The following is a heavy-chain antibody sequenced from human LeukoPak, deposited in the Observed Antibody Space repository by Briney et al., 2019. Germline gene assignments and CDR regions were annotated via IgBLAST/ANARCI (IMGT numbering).Heavy chain of an antibody. Sequence: SETLSLTCTVSGGSIRSYYWSWIRQPAGKGLEWIGRIYTSGSTNYNPSLKSRVTMSVDTSKNQFSLKLSSVSAADTAVYYCARESDYSNYYGWYYYYYYMDVWGKGTTVTVSS. CDR3: ARESDYSNYYGWYYYYYYMDV. CDR1: GGSIRSYY. D-gene: IGHD4-11*01. CDR2: IYTSGST. V-gene: IGHV4-4*07. J-gene: IGHJ6*03.